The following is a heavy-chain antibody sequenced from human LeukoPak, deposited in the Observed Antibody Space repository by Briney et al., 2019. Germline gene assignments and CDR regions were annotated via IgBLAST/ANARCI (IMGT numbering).Heavy chain of an antibody. J-gene: IGHJ4*02. V-gene: IGHV4-34*01. CDR1: GGSFSGYY. D-gene: IGHD6-13*01. CDR2: INHSGST. CDR3: ARVRRQQLVPLYFDY. Sequence: TSETLSLTCAVYGGSFSGYYWSWIRQPPGKGLEWIGEINHSGSTNYNPSLKSRVTISVDTSKNQFSLKLSSVTAADTAVYYCARVRRQQLVPLYFDYWGQGTLVTVSS.